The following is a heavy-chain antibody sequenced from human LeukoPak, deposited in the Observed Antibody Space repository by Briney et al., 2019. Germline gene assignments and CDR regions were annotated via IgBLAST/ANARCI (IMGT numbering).Heavy chain of an antibody. V-gene: IGHV3-66*04. D-gene: IGHD4-17*01. J-gene: IGHJ4*02. CDR1: GFTVSSDF. Sequence: GGSLRLSCAASGFTVSSDFTIWVRQAPGRGLEWVSILYGGGNTYYGGSVKDRFTISRDNSKNTLYLQMNSLRAEDTAVYYCARQRGTTVTTYQVNWGQGTLVTVSS. CDR2: LYGGGNT. CDR3: ARQRGTTVTTYQVN.